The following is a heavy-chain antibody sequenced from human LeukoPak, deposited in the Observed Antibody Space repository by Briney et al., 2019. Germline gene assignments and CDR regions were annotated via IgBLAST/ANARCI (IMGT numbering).Heavy chain of an antibody. J-gene: IGHJ5*02. CDR2: ISGSGGST. CDR1: GVTLSSYA. CDR3: AKIPYSSGWVQNWFDP. D-gene: IGHD6-19*01. V-gene: IGHV3-23*01. Sequence: GGSLRLSCAASGVTLSSYAMSWARQAPGKGLEWISAISGSGGSTYYADSVKGRFTISRDNSKNTLYLQMNSLRAEDTAVYYCAKIPYSSGWVQNWFDPWGRGTLVTVSS.